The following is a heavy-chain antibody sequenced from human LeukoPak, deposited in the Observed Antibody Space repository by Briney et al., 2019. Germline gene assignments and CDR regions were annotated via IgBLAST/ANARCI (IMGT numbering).Heavy chain of an antibody. Sequence: GASVKVSCKPSGYDFSIYTLNWVRQVPGQGPEWMGWMNTNTGKATYAQDFRGRFVFSFDSSVSTAHLEITSLKAADTAVYYCAREEGGLDVWGQGTTVIVSS. CDR1: GYDFSIYT. CDR3: AREEGGLDV. V-gene: IGHV7-4-1*02. CDR2: MNTNTGKA. J-gene: IGHJ6*02.